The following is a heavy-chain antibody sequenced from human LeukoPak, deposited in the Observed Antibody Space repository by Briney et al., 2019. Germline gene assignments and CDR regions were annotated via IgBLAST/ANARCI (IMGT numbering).Heavy chain of an antibody. CDR2: ISWNSGSI. CDR3: AAGAYGDFMGWCDP. CDR1: GFTFDDYA. V-gene: IGHV3-9*01. D-gene: IGHD4-17*01. Sequence: PGGSLRLSCAASGFTFDDYAMHWVRQAPGKGLEWVSGISWNSGSIGYADSVKGRFTISRDTSKNTLYLQMNSLRLEDTAVYYCAAGAYGDFMGWCDPWGPGTLVTVSS. J-gene: IGHJ5*02.